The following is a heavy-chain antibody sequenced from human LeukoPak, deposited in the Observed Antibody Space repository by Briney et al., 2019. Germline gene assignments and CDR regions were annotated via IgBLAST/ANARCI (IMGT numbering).Heavy chain of an antibody. Sequence: ASVKVSCKASGGTFSSYAISWVRQAPGQGLEWMGRIIPILGIANYAQKFQGRVTITADKSTSTAYMELSSLRSEDTAVYHCASGSGSYQETADYWGQGTLVTVSS. CDR2: IIPILGIA. V-gene: IGHV1-69*04. D-gene: IGHD1-26*01. CDR3: ASGSGSYQETADY. J-gene: IGHJ4*02. CDR1: GGTFSSYA.